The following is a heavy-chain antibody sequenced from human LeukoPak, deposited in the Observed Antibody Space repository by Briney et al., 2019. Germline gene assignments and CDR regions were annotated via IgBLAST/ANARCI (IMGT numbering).Heavy chain of an antibody. CDR3: AREMSVYDSGGYLNLFDP. V-gene: IGHV4-4*02. D-gene: IGHD3-22*01. J-gene: IGHJ5*02. Sequence: SGTLSLTCAVSGGSISSSNWWSWVRQPPGKGLEWIGEIYHSGSTNYNPSLKSRVTISVDTSKNQFSVKLTSVTAADTAVYYCAREMSVYDSGGYLNLFDPWGQGTQVTVSS. CDR2: IYHSGST. CDR1: GGSISSSNW.